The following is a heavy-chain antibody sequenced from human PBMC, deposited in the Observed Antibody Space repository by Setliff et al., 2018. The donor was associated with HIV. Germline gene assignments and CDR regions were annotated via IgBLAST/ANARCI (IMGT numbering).Heavy chain of an antibody. J-gene: IGHJ4*02. CDR2: ITGSGTGT. V-gene: IGHV3-23*01. Sequence: GGSLRLSCAASGFTFSSYAVSWVRQAPGKGLEWVSSITGSGTGTYYADSVKGRFTISRENSKNTLYLQMNSLRAEDTAMYYCAKDGGGLMITFGGVIDYWGQGTLVTVSS. CDR1: GFTFSSYA. D-gene: IGHD3-16*01. CDR3: AKDGGGLMITFGGVIDY.